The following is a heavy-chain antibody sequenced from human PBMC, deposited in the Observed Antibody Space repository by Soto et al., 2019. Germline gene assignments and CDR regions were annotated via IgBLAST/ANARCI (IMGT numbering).Heavy chain of an antibody. CDR1: GGSISSYY. Sequence: SETLSLTCTVSGGSISSYYWNWIRQPPGKGLEWIGYIYYSGSTNYNPSLKSRVTISVDTTKNQFSLNLSSVTAADTAVYYCARGTYYFDYWGQGTLVTVSS. CDR2: IYYSGST. D-gene: IGHD3-10*01. V-gene: IGHV4-59*01. J-gene: IGHJ4*02. CDR3: ARGTYYFDY.